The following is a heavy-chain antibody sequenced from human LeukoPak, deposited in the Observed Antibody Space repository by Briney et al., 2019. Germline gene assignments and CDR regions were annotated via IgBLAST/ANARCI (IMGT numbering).Heavy chain of an antibody. D-gene: IGHD7-27*01. J-gene: IGHJ5*02. CDR2: IYYSGRT. V-gene: IGHV4-39*01. CDR1: GGSISSSSYY. CDR3: ARQGLGIWNWFNP. Sequence: SETLSLTCTVSGGSISSSSYYWGWIRQPPGKGLEWIGTIYYSGRTYYNPSLKSRVTISVDTSKNQFSLKLSSVTATDTAVYYCARQGLGIWNWFNPWGQGTLVTVSS.